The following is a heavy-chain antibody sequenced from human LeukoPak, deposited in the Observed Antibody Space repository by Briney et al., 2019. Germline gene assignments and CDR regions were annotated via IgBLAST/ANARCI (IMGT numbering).Heavy chain of an antibody. CDR1: GFTFSSYG. J-gene: IGHJ4*02. CDR2: IWYDGSNK. D-gene: IGHD3-10*01. V-gene: IGHV3-33*06. CDR3: AKDKMVRGVIDY. Sequence: QPGGSLRLSCAASGFTFSSYGMHWVRQAPGKGLEWVAVIWYDGSNKYYADSVKGRFTISRDNSKNTLYLQMNSLRAEDTAVYYCAKDKMVRGVIDYWGQGTLVTVSS.